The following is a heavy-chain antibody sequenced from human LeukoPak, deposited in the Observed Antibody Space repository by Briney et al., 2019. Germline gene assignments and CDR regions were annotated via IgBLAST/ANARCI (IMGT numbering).Heavy chain of an antibody. J-gene: IGHJ1*01. V-gene: IGHV3-43D*03. Sequence: GGSLRLSCAASGFTFDDYAMHWVRQAPGKGLEWVSLISWDGGSTYYADSVKGRFTISRENSKNSLYLQMNSLRAEDTALYYCAKDMKGYFQHWGQGTLVTVSS. CDR3: AKDMKGYFQH. CDR2: ISWDGGST. CDR1: GFTFDDYA.